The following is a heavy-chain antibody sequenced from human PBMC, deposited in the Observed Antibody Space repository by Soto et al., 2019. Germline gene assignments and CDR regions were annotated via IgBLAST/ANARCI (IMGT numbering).Heavy chain of an antibody. CDR3: ASDGQYSGSFDY. Sequence: QVQLVESGGGVVQPGRSLRLSCAASGFTFSSYGMHWVRQAPGKGLEGVAVIWYDGSNKYYADSVKGRFTISRDNSKNTLYLQMNSLRAEDTAVYYCASDGQYSGSFDYWGQGTLVTVSS. CDR2: IWYDGSNK. CDR1: GFTFSSYG. J-gene: IGHJ4*02. V-gene: IGHV3-33*01. D-gene: IGHD1-26*01.